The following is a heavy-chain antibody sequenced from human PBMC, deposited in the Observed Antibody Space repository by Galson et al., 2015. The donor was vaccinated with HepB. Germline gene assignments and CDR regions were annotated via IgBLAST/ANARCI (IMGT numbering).Heavy chain of an antibody. CDR2: ISYSGINT. CDR1: GFIFSSYA. CDR3: AKDPARLAEAGRLDP. D-gene: IGHD6-19*01. Sequence: SLRLSCAASGFIFSSYAMHWVRQAPGKGLEWVAVISYSGINTYYADSVKGRFNISRDDARNTLYLQMNSLGAEDTAVYYCAKDPARLAEAGRLDPWGQGTLVAVYS. V-gene: IGHV3-30*18. J-gene: IGHJ5*02.